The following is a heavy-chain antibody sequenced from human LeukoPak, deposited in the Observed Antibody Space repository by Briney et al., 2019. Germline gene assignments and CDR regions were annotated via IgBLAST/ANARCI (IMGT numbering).Heavy chain of an antibody. CDR3: ARGPYGSGSYVMYYYYGMDV. J-gene: IGHJ6*02. D-gene: IGHD3-10*01. CDR1: GYTFTSYD. Sequence: GASVKVSCKASGYTFTSYDINWVRQATGQGLEWMGWMNPNRGNTGYAQKFQGRVTMTRNTSISTAYMELSSLRSEDTAVYYCARGPYGSGSYVMYYYYGMDVWGRGTLVTVSS. CDR2: MNPNRGNT. V-gene: IGHV1-8*01.